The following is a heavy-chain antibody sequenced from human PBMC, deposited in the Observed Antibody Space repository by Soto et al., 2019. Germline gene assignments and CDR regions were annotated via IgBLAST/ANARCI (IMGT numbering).Heavy chain of an antibody. CDR2: ISEDAETD. V-gene: IGHV3-30*18. CDR3: AKAPFRRPYYFYGMDV. D-gene: IGHD3-10*01. CDR1: GFTFSDFG. Sequence: GGSLRLSCVASGFTFSDFGMHWVRQGPGKGLEWLAVISEDAETDFHADSVKGRFTVSRDNFKETLYLQMNSLTTDDSGVYFCAKAPFRRPYYFYGMDVWGQGTTVT. J-gene: IGHJ6*02.